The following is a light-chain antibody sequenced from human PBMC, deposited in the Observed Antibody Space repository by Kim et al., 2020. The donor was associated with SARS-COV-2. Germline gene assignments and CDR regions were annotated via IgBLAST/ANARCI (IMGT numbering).Light chain of an antibody. CDR2: LNSDGSH. Sequence: SVRLTCTLSSGHSNYDIAWHQQQPEKGPRYLMKLNSDGSHNKGDGIPDRFSGSSFGAERYLTISSLQSEDEADYFCQTWVTDMRVFGGGTKLTVL. V-gene: IGLV4-69*01. CDR3: QTWVTDMRV. CDR1: SGHSNYD. J-gene: IGLJ3*02.